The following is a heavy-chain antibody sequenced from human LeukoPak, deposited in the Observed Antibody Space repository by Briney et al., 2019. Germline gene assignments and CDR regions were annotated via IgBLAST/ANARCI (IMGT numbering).Heavy chain of an antibody. CDR2: TNQDGGEK. Sequence: GGSLRLSCVASGFTFSSYWMSWVRQAPGKGLEWVANTNQDGGEKNYVDSVKGRFTISRDNSENSLDLQMNSLRAEDTAVYYCARDAYCSGGSCYIYWGQGTLVTVSS. CDR1: GFTFSSYW. V-gene: IGHV3-7*01. J-gene: IGHJ4*02. D-gene: IGHD2-15*01. CDR3: ARDAYCSGGSCYIY.